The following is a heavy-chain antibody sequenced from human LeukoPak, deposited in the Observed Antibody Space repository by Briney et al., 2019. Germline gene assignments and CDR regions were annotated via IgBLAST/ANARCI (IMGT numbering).Heavy chain of an antibody. V-gene: IGHV4-34*01. CDR1: GGSFSGYY. CDR3: ARGGGEWGYYFDY. J-gene: IGHJ4*02. Sequence: SETLSLTCAVYGGSFSGYYWSWIRQPPGKGVEWIGEINHSGSTDYNPSLKSRVTISVDTSKSQFSLKLSSVTAADTAVYYCARGGGEWGYYFDYWGQGTLVTVSS. CDR2: INHSGST. D-gene: IGHD3-16*01.